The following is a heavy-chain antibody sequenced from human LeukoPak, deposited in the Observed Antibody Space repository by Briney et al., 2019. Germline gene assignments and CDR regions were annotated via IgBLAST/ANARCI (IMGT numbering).Heavy chain of an antibody. CDR2: IYNGGST. CDR1: GYSISSGYY. V-gene: IGHV4-38-2*01. CDR3: ARMEIVGVPAAKVGVGAIDY. J-gene: IGHJ4*02. Sequence: SETLSLTCAVSGYSISSGYYRGWIRPPPGEGLEGIGIIYNGGSTYYKPSMKGRFTISVDKSKNHFSLKMNSLTAAHPALYYGARMEIVGVPAAKVGVGAIDYWGQGTLVTVSS. D-gene: IGHD2-2*03.